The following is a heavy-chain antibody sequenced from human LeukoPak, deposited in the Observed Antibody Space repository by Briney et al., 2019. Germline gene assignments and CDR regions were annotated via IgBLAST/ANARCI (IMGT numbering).Heavy chain of an antibody. CDR1: GFTVSSNY. J-gene: IGHJ3*02. CDR2: IYSGGRT. Sequence: GGSLRLSCAASGFTVSSNYMTWVRQAPGKGLEWVSVIYSGGRTYYADSVKGRFAISGDNSKNTLYLDMNSLRAEDTAVYYCASRSAGDYVNTFDIWGQGAMVTVSS. D-gene: IGHD4-17*01. CDR3: ASRSAGDYVNTFDI. V-gene: IGHV3-53*01.